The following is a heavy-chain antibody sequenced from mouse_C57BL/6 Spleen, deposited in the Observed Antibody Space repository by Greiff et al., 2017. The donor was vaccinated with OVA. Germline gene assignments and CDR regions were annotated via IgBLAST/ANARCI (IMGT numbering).Heavy chain of an antibody. CDR2: FYPGSGSI. J-gene: IGHJ3*01. Sequence: LEESGAELVKPGASVKLSCKASGYTFTEYTIHWVKQRSGQGLEWIGWFYPGSGSIKYNEKFKDKATLTADKSSSTVYMELSRLTSEDSAVYFCARHEEDYGSRGAWFAYWGQGTLVTVSA. CDR1: GYTFTEYT. V-gene: IGHV1-62-2*01. CDR3: ARHEEDYGSRGAWFAY. D-gene: IGHD1-1*01.